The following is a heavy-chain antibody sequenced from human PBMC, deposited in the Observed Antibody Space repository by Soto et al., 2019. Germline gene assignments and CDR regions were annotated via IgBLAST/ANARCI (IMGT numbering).Heavy chain of an antibody. CDR1: GFTFSSYG. J-gene: IGHJ6*03. V-gene: IGHV3-33*01. CDR3: ARSPSIAAAGYYYYYMDV. D-gene: IGHD6-13*01. CDR2: IWYDGSNK. Sequence: GGSLRLSCAASGFTFSSYGMHWVRQAPGKGLEWVAVIWYDGSNKYYADSVKGRFTISRDNSKNTLYLQMNSLRAEDTAVYYWARSPSIAAAGYYYYYMDVWGKGTTVTVSS.